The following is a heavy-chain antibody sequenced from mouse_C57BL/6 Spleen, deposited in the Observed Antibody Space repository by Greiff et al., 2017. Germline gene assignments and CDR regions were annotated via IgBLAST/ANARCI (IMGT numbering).Heavy chain of an antibody. D-gene: IGHD1-1*01. CDR3: ARSGYYAPYYFDD. Sequence: QVHVKQPGAELVKPGASVKLSCKASGYTFTSYWMQWVKQRPGQGLEWIGEIDPSDSYTNYNQKFKGKATLTVDTSSSTAYMQLSSLTSEDSAVYYCARSGYYAPYYFDDWGQGTTLTVSS. J-gene: IGHJ2*01. CDR2: IDPSDSYT. V-gene: IGHV1-50*01. CDR1: GYTFTSYW.